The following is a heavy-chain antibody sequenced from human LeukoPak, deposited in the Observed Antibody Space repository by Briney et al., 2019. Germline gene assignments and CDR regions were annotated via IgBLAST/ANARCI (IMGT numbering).Heavy chain of an antibody. CDR2: INRDGSST. D-gene: IGHD3-10*01. CDR3: ATETAVSGGIFFDH. Sequence: PGGSLRLSCAASGFTFSSYWMHWVRQTPGKGLVWVSRINRDGSSTTYADSVKGRFTISRDNAKNTLYLQMNSLRADDAAVYYCATETAVSGGIFFDHWGQGTLVTVSS. J-gene: IGHJ4*02. V-gene: IGHV3-74*01. CDR1: GFTFSSYW.